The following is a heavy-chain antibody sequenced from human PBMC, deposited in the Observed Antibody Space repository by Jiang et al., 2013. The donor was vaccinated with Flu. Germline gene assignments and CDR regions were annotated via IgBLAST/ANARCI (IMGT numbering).Heavy chain of an antibody. V-gene: IGHV4-4*06. J-gene: IGHJ3*02. Sequence: LEWIGEINHSGSTHYIPSLKSQLTMSVDTSKNHFSLWLKSVTAADTAFYYCARQARGDYISNAFDIWGQGTMGTVSS. D-gene: IGHD4-17*01. CDR2: INHSGST. CDR3: ARQARGDYISNAFDI.